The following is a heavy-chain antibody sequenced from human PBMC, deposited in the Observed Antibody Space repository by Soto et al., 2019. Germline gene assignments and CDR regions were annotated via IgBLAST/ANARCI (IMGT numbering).Heavy chain of an antibody. J-gene: IGHJ6*02. Sequence: PSETLSLTCTVSGDSIISSSYYWAWIRQSPGKGLEWIGNMYYSGSTYYNLSLKSRVTMSVDTSKNQFSLKISSVTAADTSVYYCARIVVIPAAPNYYNYYGVDVWGQRTTVTVSS. CDR1: GDSIISSSYY. D-gene: IGHD2-2*01. CDR3: ARIVVIPAAPNYYNYYGVDV. V-gene: IGHV4-39*01. CDR2: MYYSGST.